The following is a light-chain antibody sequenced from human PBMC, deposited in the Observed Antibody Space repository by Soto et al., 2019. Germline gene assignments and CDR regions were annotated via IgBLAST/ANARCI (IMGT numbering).Light chain of an antibody. CDR3: TSYTSTDTLVV. J-gene: IGLJ2*01. CDR1: SSDIGDYNY. Sequence: QSALTQPASVSASPGQSITISCTGTSSDIGDYNYVSWYQQRPGEAPKLILYEVENRPSGISDRFSGSKSGNTASLTISGLRTEDDADYYCTSYTSTDTLVVFGGGIKHTVL. V-gene: IGLV2-14*03. CDR2: EVE.